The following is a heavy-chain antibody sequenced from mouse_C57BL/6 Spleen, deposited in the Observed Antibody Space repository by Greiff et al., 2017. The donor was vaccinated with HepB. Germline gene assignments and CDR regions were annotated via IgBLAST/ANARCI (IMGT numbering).Heavy chain of an antibody. Sequence: EVKLVESGGGLVKPGGSLKLSCAASGFTFSDYGMHWVRQAPEKGLEWVAYISSGSSTIYYADTVKGRFTISRDNAKNTLFLQMTSLSTEDTAMYYCARGVVAKGYYFDDWGQGTTLTVSS. V-gene: IGHV5-17*01. CDR2: ISSGSSTI. D-gene: IGHD1-1*01. J-gene: IGHJ2*01. CDR3: ARGVVAKGYYFDD. CDR1: GFTFSDYG.